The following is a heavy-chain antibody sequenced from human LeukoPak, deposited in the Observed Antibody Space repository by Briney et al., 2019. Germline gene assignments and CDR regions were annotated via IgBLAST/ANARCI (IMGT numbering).Heavy chain of an antibody. CDR2: IIPILDIS. V-gene: IGHV1-69*02. Sequence: ASVKVSCKASGGTFTSSVIITWVRRAPGQGLEWMGRIIPILDISNRAQNLQGRVTITADTSTSTAYMELRSLRSEDTAVYYCARQNCGGDCYSSHYYYGMDVWGQGTTVTVSS. D-gene: IGHD2-21*02. J-gene: IGHJ6*02. CDR3: ARQNCGGDCYSSHYYYGMDV. CDR1: GGTFTSS.